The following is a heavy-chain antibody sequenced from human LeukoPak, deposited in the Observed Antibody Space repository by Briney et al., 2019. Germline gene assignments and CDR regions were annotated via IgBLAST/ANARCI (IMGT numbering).Heavy chain of an antibody. V-gene: IGHV4-59*01. CDR3: ATGRAYSSVDY. CDR2: MYYTGST. Sequence: PSETLSLTCTVSGGSISSYYGSWIRQPPGKGLEWIGCMYYTGSTNYDPSLKSRVTISVDTSKNQFSLKLSSVTAVDTAVYYCATGRAYSSVDYWGQGTLVTVSS. J-gene: IGHJ4*02. D-gene: IGHD6-19*01. CDR1: GGSISSYY.